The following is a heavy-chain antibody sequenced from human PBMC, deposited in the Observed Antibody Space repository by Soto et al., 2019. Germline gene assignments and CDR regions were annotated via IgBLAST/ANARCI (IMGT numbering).Heavy chain of an antibody. D-gene: IGHD6-13*01. J-gene: IGHJ3*02. CDR2: IYPGDSDT. CDR3: ARRGSSSWTSHKNAFDI. V-gene: IGHV5-51*01. CDR1: GYSFTSYW. Sequence: GESLKISCKGSGYSFTSYWIGWVRQMPGKGLEWLGIIYPGDSDTRYSPFFQGQVTISADKSISTAYLQWSSLKASATAMYYCARRGSSSWTSHKNAFDIWGQGTMVTVSS.